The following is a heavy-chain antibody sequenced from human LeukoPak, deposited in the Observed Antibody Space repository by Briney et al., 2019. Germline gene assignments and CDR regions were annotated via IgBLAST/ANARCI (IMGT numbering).Heavy chain of an antibody. Sequence: PGGSLRLSCAASGFTFSSYGMSWVRQAPGKGLEWVSAISGSGGSTYCADSVKGRFTISRDNSKNTLYLQMNSLRAEDTAVYYCAKVGRSGYCSGGSCYLYHDAFDIWGQGTMVTVSS. CDR1: GFTFSSYG. CDR3: AKVGRSGYCSGGSCYLYHDAFDI. CDR2: ISGSGGST. D-gene: IGHD2-15*01. V-gene: IGHV3-23*01. J-gene: IGHJ3*02.